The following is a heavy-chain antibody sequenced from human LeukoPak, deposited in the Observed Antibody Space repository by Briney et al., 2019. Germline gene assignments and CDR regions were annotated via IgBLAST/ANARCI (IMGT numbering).Heavy chain of an antibody. J-gene: IGHJ6*03. CDR1: GFTFSRYT. Sequence: GGSLRLSCAASGFTFSRYTMNWVRQAPGKGLEWISSISSSSSYIYYADSVKGRFTISRDNAMNSLYLQMNSLRAEDTAVYYCARDGDTGMVGGYYYYMDVWGKGTTVTVSS. CDR3: ARDGDTGMVGGYYYYMDV. CDR2: ISSSSSYI. V-gene: IGHV3-21*01. D-gene: IGHD5-18*01.